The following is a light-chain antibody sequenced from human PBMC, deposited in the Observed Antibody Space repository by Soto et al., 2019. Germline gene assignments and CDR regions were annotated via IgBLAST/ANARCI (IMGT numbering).Light chain of an antibody. Sequence: QSVLTQPASVSGSPGQSITISCTGTSSDVGGYNLVSWYQQHPGKAPKLMIYEGSKRPSGVSNRFSGSKSGNTASLTISGLQAEDEADYYCCSYAGSSTYGFGTGTKVTVL. CDR1: SSDVGGYNL. CDR3: CSYAGSSTYG. V-gene: IGLV2-23*01. J-gene: IGLJ1*01. CDR2: EGS.